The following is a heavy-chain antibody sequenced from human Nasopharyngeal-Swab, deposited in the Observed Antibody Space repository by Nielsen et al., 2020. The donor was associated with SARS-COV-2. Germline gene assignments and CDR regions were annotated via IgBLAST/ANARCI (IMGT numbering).Heavy chain of an antibody. D-gene: IGHD6-19*01. CDR2: IKQDGSEK. CDR3: ATGSSSGWFFAY. V-gene: IGHV3-7*03. CDR1: GFTFSSYW. J-gene: IGHJ4*02. Sequence: GGSLRLSCAASGFTFSSYWMSWVRQAPGKGLEWVANIKQDGSEKYYVDSVKGRFTISRDNAKNSLFLQMNSLRAEDTAVYYCATGSSSGWFFAYWGQGTLVTVSS.